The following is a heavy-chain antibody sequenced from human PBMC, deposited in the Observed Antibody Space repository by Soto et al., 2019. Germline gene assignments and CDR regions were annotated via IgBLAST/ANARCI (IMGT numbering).Heavy chain of an antibody. CDR3: ARGRYCFTGRCFPDGFDS. CDR2: IYKSTTT. D-gene: IGHD2-15*01. CDR1: GDSISTVDYF. Sequence: SETLSLTCSVSGDSISTVDYFWAWIRQPPGQALEYIGYIYKSTTTYYNPSFESRVAISLDTSKSQFSLTVTSVTAADTAVYFCARGRYCFTGRCFPDGFDSWGQGTLVTVSS. V-gene: IGHV4-30-4*08. J-gene: IGHJ5*01.